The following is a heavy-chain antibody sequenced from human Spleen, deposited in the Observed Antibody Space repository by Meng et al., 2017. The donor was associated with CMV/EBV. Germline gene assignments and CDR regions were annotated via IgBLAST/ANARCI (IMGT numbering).Heavy chain of an antibody. V-gene: IGHV4-31*03. Sequence: CTVSGGSINSGGYYWTWIRQHPGKGLEWIGYIYYSGSTYYNLSLKSRVTISIDTSKNQFSLKLSSVTAADTAVYYCARGPGGDWFDPWGQGTLVTVSS. CDR3: ARGPGGDWFDP. J-gene: IGHJ5*02. CDR2: IYYSGST. CDR1: GGSINSGGYY. D-gene: IGHD1-1*01.